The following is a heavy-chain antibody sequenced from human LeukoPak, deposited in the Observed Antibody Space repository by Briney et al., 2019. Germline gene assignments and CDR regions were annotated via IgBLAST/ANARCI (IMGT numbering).Heavy chain of an antibody. D-gene: IGHD6-13*01. J-gene: IGHJ4*02. CDR1: GFTFSSYS. CDR2: ISSSSSYI. V-gene: IGHV3-21*01. Sequence: GGSLRLSFAASGFTFSSYSMNWVRQAPGKGLEWVSSISSSSSYIYYADSVKGRFTISRDNAKNSLYLQMNSLRAEDTAVYYCAREAGYSSSWSDYWGQGTLVTVSS. CDR3: AREAGYSSSWSDY.